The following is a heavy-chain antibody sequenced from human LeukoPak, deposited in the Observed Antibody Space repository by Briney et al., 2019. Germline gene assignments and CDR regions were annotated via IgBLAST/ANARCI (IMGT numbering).Heavy chain of an antibody. CDR2: INPRDGET. Sequence: ASVEVSCKASGYTFTGYYIHWVRQAPGQGLEWMGRINPRDGETNFAQKFQGRVTMTSDTSISTAYMELSGLRSDDTAVYYCGRDWELRFHQGGLDYWGQGALVTVSS. CDR3: GRDWELRFHQGGLDY. CDR1: GYTFTGYY. J-gene: IGHJ4*02. V-gene: IGHV1-2*06. D-gene: IGHD3-3*01.